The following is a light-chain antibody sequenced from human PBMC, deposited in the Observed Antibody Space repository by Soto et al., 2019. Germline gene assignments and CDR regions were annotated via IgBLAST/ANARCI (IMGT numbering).Light chain of an antibody. CDR2: DAS. CDR1: EGISTY. Sequence: DIQLTQSPPLLSSSVGDRVTITCRASEGISTYLAWYQHPPGSAPRLLMYDASALQSGVPSRFSGGGSGTEFALTISSLQPEDFATYYCQQLNAYPFTFGGGTKVEI. J-gene: IGKJ4*01. V-gene: IGKV1-9*01. CDR3: QQLNAYPFT.